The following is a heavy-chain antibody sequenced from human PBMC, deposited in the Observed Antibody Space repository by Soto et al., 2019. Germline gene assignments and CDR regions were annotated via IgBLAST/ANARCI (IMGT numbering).Heavy chain of an antibody. D-gene: IGHD3-10*01. CDR3: ARVLYYGSGSYSPYGMDV. CDR2: VSPPFRTS. V-gene: IGHV1-69*01. Sequence: QVQLVQSGAEVKKPGSSVKVSCKTSGVSFNNNGIGWVRQAPGHGLEWMGGVSPPFRTSNYARKFQGRISITADASTGTVNMGLSRLTSEDTAQYYCARVLYYGSGSYSPYGMDVWGQGTTVTVSS. J-gene: IGHJ6*02. CDR1: GVSFNNNG.